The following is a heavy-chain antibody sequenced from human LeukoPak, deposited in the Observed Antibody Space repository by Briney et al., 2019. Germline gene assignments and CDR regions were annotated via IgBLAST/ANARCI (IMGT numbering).Heavy chain of an antibody. Sequence: GGSLRLSCAASEFTFITYTMNWVRQAPGKGLEWVSSISSSSTYIYYADSVKGRFTISRDNAKKSLYLQMNSLRAEDTTVYYCSKKGQNGDYGKPDWGQGTLVTVSS. V-gene: IGHV3-21*01. CDR3: SKKGQNGDYGKPD. D-gene: IGHD4-17*01. CDR1: EFTFITYT. CDR2: ISSSSTYI. J-gene: IGHJ4*02.